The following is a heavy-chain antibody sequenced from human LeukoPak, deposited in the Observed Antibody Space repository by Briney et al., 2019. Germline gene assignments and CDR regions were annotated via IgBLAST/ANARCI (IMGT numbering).Heavy chain of an antibody. CDR2: IFPGDSDT. CDR1: EYSFATYW. CDR3: ASEYCSGGNCYFDC. J-gene: IGHJ4*02. Sequence: GESLKISCKGSEYSFATYWIGWVRQMPEQGLEWMGIIFPGDSDTRYSPSFQGQVTISADKSISTAYLQWSSLKASDTAIYYCASEYCSGGNCYFDCWGQGTLVTVSS. D-gene: IGHD2-15*01. V-gene: IGHV5-51*01.